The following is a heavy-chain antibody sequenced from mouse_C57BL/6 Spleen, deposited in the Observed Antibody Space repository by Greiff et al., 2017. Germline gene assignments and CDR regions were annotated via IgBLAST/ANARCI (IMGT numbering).Heavy chain of an antibody. CDR3: VRGGVTTVVATGFDD. D-gene: IGHD1-1*01. V-gene: IGHV1-50*01. CDR2: IDPSDSYT. J-gene: IGHJ2*01. Sequence: QVQLQQPGAELVKPGASVKLSCKASGYTFTSYWMQWVKQRPGQGLEWIGEIDPSDSYTNYNQKFKGKATLTVDTSSSTAYMQLSSLTSEDSAVYYCVRGGVTTVVATGFDDWGQGTTLTVSS. CDR1: GYTFTSYW.